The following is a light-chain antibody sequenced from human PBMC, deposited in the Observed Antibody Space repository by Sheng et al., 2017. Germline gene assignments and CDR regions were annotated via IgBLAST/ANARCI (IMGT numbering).Light chain of an antibody. CDR1: QGIRND. Sequence: QLTQSPSSLSASVGDRVTITCRASQGIRNDLGWYQQKPGKAPKLLIYDASNLETGVPSRFSGSGSGTDFTFTISSLQPEDIATYYCQQYDNLPLTFGGGTKVEIK. V-gene: IGKV1-33*01. J-gene: IGKJ4*01. CDR3: QQYDNLPLT. CDR2: DAS.